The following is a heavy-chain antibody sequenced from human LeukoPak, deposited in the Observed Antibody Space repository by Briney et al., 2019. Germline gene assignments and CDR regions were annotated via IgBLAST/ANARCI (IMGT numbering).Heavy chain of an antibody. V-gene: IGHV4-34*01. Sequence: SETLSLTCAVYGGSFSGYYWSWIRQPPGKGLEWIGEINHSGSTNYNPSLKSRVTISVDTSKNQFSLKLSSVTAADTAVYYYARGRSGSCIDPWGQGTLVTVSS. CDR3: ARGRSGSCIDP. D-gene: IGHD1-26*01. CDR2: INHSGST. CDR1: GGSFSGYY. J-gene: IGHJ5*02.